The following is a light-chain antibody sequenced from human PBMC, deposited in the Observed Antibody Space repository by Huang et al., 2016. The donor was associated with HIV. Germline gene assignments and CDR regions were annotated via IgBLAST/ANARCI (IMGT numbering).Light chain of an antibody. CDR3: QQYYSTPRT. V-gene: IGKV4-1*01. Sequence: DIVMTQSPDSLAVSLGERATINCKSSQSVLYSSNNKNYLAWYQQKPGQPPKLLIYWAATRESGVPDRVSGSGSGTDVTLTISSLQAEDVAVDYCQQYYSTPRTFGQGTKLEIK. CDR1: QSVLYSSNNKNY. J-gene: IGKJ2*01. CDR2: WAA.